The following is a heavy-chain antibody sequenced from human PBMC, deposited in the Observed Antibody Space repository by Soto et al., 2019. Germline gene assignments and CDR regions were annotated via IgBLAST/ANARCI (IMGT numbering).Heavy chain of an antibody. D-gene: IGHD6-6*01. J-gene: IGHJ4*02. V-gene: IGHV1-69*04. CDR1: GGTFSSNT. CDR3: ARDGVEYRRPNFDY. Sequence: SVKVSCKASGGTFSSNTISWVRQAPGQGLEWMGRIIPILGIANYAQKFQGRVTITADKSTSTAYMELSSLRSEDTAVYYCARDGVEYRRPNFDYWGQGTLVTVSS. CDR2: IIPILGIA.